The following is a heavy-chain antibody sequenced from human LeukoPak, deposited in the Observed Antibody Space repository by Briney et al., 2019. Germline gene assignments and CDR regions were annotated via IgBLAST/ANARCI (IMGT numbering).Heavy chain of an antibody. D-gene: IGHD3-10*01. CDR1: SGSISSYY. Sequence: PSETLSLTCTVSSGSISSYYWSWIRQPPGKGLEWIGYIYYSGSTNYNPSLKSRVTISVDTSKNQFSLKLSSVTAADTAVYYCASYRGSGSSDFDYWGQGTLATVSS. V-gene: IGHV4-59*01. CDR2: IYYSGST. J-gene: IGHJ4*02. CDR3: ASYRGSGSSDFDY.